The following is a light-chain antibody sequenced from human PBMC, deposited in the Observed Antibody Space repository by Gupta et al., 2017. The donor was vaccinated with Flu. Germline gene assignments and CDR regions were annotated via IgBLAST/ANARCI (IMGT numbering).Light chain of an antibody. CDR2: ENN. CDR1: SSNIGNNY. CDR3: GTWDSSLSAGWV. J-gene: IGLJ3*02. Sequence: SVLTPPPSVSAAPGQKVTISCSGSSSNIGNNYVSWYQQLPGTAPKLLIYENNKRPSGIPDRFSGSKSGTSATLGITGLQTGDEADYYGGTWDSSLSAGWVFGGGTKLTVL. V-gene: IGLV1-51*02.